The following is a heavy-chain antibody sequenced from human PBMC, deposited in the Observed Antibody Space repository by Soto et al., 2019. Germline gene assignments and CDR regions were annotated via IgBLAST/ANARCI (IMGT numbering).Heavy chain of an antibody. D-gene: IGHD2-15*01. CDR2: LDTIGGT. CDR3: ARDGHCSSGICYTEAFDI. J-gene: IGHJ3*02. CDR1: RGSMGSDL. V-gene: IGHV4-4*07. Sequence: QVQLQESGPGLVKPSETLSLICSVSRGSMGSDLWGWTRNPPAKGLEGFGQLDTIGGTRYNPSFKSRVTMSLDTSKNQIYLKLASVTAADTAVYFCARDGHCSSGICYTEAFDIWGPGTNVTVS.